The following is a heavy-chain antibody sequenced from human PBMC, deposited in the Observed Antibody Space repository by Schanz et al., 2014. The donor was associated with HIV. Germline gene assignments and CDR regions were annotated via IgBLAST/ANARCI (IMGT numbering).Heavy chain of an antibody. J-gene: IGHJ4*02. CDR1: GGSLNGYY. CDR2: INHSGIP. V-gene: IGHV4-34*01. CDR3: ARSRPHYSGSAAYYFDF. D-gene: IGHD3-10*01. Sequence: QVQLQQWGAGLLKPSETLSLTCAVYGGSLNGYYWTWIRQPPGKGLEWIGEINHSGIPNYNPSLESRVTISVETSKNQFSLKLTSVTAADTAVYYCARSRPHYSGSAAYYFDFWGQGSLVTVSS.